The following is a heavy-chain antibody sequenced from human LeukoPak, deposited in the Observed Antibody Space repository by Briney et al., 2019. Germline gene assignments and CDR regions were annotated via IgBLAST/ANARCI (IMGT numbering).Heavy chain of an antibody. CDR1: GFTVSSNY. CDR3: ARAGYYSPFYYYYGMDV. Sequence: GQSLRLSCAASGFTVSSNYMSWVRRAPGKWLEWDSVIYSGVSTYYADSVKGRFTISRDNSKNTLYLQMNSLRAEDTAVYYCARAGYYSPFYYYYGMDVWGQGTTVTVSS. D-gene: IGHD3-3*01. V-gene: IGHV3-66*01. CDR2: IYSGVST. J-gene: IGHJ6*02.